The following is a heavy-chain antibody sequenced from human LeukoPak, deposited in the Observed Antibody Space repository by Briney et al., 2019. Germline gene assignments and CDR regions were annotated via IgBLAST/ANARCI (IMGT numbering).Heavy chain of an antibody. Sequence: PGGSLRLSCAASGFTFSSYAMHWVRQAPGKGLEWVAVISYDGSNKYYADSVKGRFTISRDNSKNTLYLQMNSLRAEDTAVYYCARDGMATGVFDYWGQGTLVTVSS. D-gene: IGHD3-10*01. V-gene: IGHV3-30*04. CDR3: ARDGMATGVFDY. CDR1: GFTFSSYA. CDR2: ISYDGSNK. J-gene: IGHJ4*02.